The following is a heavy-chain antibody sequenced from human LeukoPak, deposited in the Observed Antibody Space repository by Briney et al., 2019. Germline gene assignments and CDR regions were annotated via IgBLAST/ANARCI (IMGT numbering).Heavy chain of an antibody. Sequence: SETLSLTCAVSGGSISSGGYSWSWIRQPPGKGLEWIGYIYHSGSTYYNPSLKSRVTISVDTSKNQFSLKLSSVTAADTAVYYCARGLTDFWSGYYFDYWGQGTLVTVSS. CDR3: ARGLTDFWSGYYFDY. CDR1: GGSISSGGYS. D-gene: IGHD3-3*01. CDR2: IYHSGST. J-gene: IGHJ4*02. V-gene: IGHV4-30-2*01.